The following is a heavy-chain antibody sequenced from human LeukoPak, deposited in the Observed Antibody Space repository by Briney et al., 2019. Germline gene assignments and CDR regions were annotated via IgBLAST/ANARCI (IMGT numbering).Heavy chain of an antibody. CDR3: AREEWEPNQVDY. Sequence: SETLSLTCTVSGGSISSSSYYWGWIRQPPGKGLEWIGSIYYSGSTYYNPSLKSRVTISVDTSKNQFSLKLSSVTAADTAVYYCAREEWEPNQVDYWGQGTLVTVSS. J-gene: IGHJ4*02. V-gene: IGHV4-39*07. CDR2: IYYSGST. D-gene: IGHD1-26*01. CDR1: GGSISSSSYY.